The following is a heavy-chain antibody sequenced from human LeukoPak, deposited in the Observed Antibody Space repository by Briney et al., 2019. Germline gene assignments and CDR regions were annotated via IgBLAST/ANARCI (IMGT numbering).Heavy chain of an antibody. D-gene: IGHD4-23*01. CDR2: IGSLGTTI. J-gene: IGHJ4*02. Sequence: GGSLRLSCAASGFTFSTYSMNWVRQAPGRGLEWGSYIGSLGTTIYYADSVKGRFTISRDNAKHSLYLQMTSLRAEATAVYYCARHDSGGNSANYWGQGTLVTVSS. V-gene: IGHV3-48*04. CDR1: GFTFSTYS. CDR3: ARHDSGGNSANY.